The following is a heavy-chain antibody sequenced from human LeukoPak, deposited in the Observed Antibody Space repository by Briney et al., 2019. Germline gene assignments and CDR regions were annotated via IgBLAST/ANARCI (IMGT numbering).Heavy chain of an antibody. J-gene: IGHJ4*02. Sequence: SETLPLTCTVSGDSVISGTYFWAWIRKPPGKGLEWIGSIYYSGNTYYKPSLKSRVTISLDVTQFSLKLTSMTAADTAVYYCASGKDELPAAVVDSWGQGILVTVSS. V-gene: IGHV4-39*01. CDR3: ASGKDELPAAVVDS. CDR2: IYYSGNT. D-gene: IGHD2-2*01. CDR1: GDSVISGTYF.